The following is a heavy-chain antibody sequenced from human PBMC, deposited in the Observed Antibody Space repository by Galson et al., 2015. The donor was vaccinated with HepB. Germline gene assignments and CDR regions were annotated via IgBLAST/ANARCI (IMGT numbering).Heavy chain of an antibody. J-gene: IGHJ4*02. CDR2: ISYDGSNK. V-gene: IGHV3-30*04. D-gene: IGHD2-15*01. Sequence: SLRLSCAASGFTFSSYEMHWVRQAPGKGLEWVAVISYDGSNKYYADSVKGRFTISRDNSKNTLFLQMNSLRAEDTAVYYCATSLLVGATHWGQGTLVTVSS. CDR3: ATSLLVGATH. CDR1: GFTFSSYE.